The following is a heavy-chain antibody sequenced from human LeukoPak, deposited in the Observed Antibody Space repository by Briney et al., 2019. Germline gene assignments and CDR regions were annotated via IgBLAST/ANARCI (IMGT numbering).Heavy chain of an antibody. J-gene: IGHJ5*02. CDR1: GYTFTSYD. D-gene: IGHD5-24*01. V-gene: IGHV1-8*01. Sequence: ASVKVSCKASGYTFTSYDINWVRQATGQGLEWMGWMNPTSGNTGYAQKFQGRVTMTRNTSISTAYMELSSLRSEDTAVYYCARAGEMATNWFDPWGQGTLVTVSS. CDR2: MNPTSGNT. CDR3: ARAGEMATNWFDP.